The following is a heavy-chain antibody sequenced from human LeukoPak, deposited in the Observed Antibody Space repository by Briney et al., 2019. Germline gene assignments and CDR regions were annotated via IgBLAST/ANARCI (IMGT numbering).Heavy chain of an antibody. CDR2: IYYSGST. D-gene: IGHD3-22*01. V-gene: IGHV4-30-4*01. J-gene: IGHJ4*02. CDR1: GGSISSGDYY. CDR3: ARVYDSSGYGEHFDY. Sequence: PSETLSLTCTVSGGSISSGDYYWSWIRQPPGKGLEWIGYIYYSGSTYYNPSLKSRVTISVDTSKNQFSLKLSSVTAADTAVYYCARVYDSSGYGEHFDYWGQGTLVTVSS.